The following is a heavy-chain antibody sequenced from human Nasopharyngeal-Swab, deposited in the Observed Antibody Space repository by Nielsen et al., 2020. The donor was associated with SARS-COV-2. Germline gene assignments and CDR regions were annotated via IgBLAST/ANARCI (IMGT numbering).Heavy chain of an antibody. D-gene: IGHD3-3*01. CDR1: GGSISSGGYY. CDR3: ARRYYDFWSGYYQGWFDP. Sequence: TLSLTCTVSGGSISSGGYYWIWIRQHPGKGLEWIGYIYYSGSTYYNPSLKSRVTISVDTSKNQFSLKLSSVTAADTAVYYCARRYYDFWSGYYQGWFDPWGQGTLVTVSS. V-gene: IGHV4-31*03. J-gene: IGHJ5*02. CDR2: IYYSGST.